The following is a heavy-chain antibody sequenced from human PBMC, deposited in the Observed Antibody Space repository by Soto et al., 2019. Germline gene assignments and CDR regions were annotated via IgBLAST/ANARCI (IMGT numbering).Heavy chain of an antibody. CDR1: GGSISSGDYY. Sequence: TLSRTGPVSGGSISSGDYYWSWIRQPPGKGLEWIGYIYYSGSTYYNPSLKSRVTISVDTSKNQFSLKLSSVTAADTAVYYCARGADFFDDSSGYYYYFDLWGQGTLVTVYS. J-gene: IGHJ4*02. CDR3: ARGADFFDDSSGYYYYFDL. CDR2: IYYSGST. V-gene: IGHV4-30-4*01. D-gene: IGHD3-22*01.